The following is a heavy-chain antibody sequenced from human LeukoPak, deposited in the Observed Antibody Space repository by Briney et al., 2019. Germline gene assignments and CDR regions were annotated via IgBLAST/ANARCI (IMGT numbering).Heavy chain of an antibody. CDR1: GGTFSSYA. CDR3: ASGIRFLEWLFADDY. D-gene: IGHD3-3*01. J-gene: IGHJ4*02. CDR2: IIPIFGTA. V-gene: IGHV1-69*05. Sequence: SVKVSCKASGGTFSSYAISWVRQAPGQGLEWMGGIIPIFGTANYAQKFQGRVTITTDESTSTAYMELGSLRSEDTTVYYCASGIRFLEWLFADDYWGQGTLVTVSS.